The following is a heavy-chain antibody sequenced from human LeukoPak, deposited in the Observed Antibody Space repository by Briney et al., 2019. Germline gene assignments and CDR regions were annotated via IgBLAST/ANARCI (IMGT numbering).Heavy chain of an antibody. J-gene: IGHJ4*02. D-gene: IGHD2-21*01. CDR2: IYSGGNT. V-gene: IGHV3-53*01. CDR1: GFTVSSNY. Sequence: GGSLRLSCAASGFTVSSNYMSWVRQAPGKGLEWVSVIYSGGNTYYADSVKGRFTIPRDSSKNTPYLQMNSLRAEDTAVYYCARGRPYFDYWGQGTLVTVSS. CDR3: ARGRPYFDY.